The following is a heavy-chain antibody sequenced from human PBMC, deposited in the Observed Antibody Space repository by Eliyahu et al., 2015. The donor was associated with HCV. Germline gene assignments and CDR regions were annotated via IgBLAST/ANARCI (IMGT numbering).Heavy chain of an antibody. CDR3: IKNYYDTTGSPRY. CDR2: SKRKTDGGTT. D-gene: IGHD3-22*01. CDR1: GFMLRNAW. J-gene: IGHJ4*02. V-gene: IGHV3-15*07. Sequence: VQLVESGGGLVQPGGSLRLSCEASGFMLRNAWMNWVRQAPGKGLEWGGRSKRKTDGGTTDYAAPVKGRFIISRNDSSNTVYLEMNSLKTEDSGMYYCIKNYYDTTGSPRYWGQGTLVTVSS.